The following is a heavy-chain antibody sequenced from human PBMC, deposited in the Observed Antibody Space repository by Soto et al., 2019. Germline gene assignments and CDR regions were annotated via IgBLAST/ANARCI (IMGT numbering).Heavy chain of an antibody. Sequence: QVQLVESGGGVVQPGRSLRLSRAASGFTFSSYGMHWVRQAPGKGLEWVAVIWYDGSNKYYADSVKGRFTISRDNSKNTLYLQMNSLRAEDTAVYYCARESIPAGFDYWGQGTLVTVSS. V-gene: IGHV3-33*01. CDR2: IWYDGSNK. CDR1: GFTFSSYG. J-gene: IGHJ4*02. CDR3: ARESIPAGFDY. D-gene: IGHD2-2*01.